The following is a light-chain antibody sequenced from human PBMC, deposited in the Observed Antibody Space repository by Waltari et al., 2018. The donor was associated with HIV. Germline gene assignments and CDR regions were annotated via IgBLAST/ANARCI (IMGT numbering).Light chain of an antibody. CDR3: YSTESNGNHRV. J-gene: IGLJ3*02. CDR1: TLPIKY. Sequence: SYELTQPPSVSVSPGQTARIPCSGDTLPIKYAPLYQQKSGQAPVLVIYEDIKRPPGIPERFSGASSGTMVILTISGAQVDDEADYYCYSTESNGNHRVFGGGTKLTVL. V-gene: IGLV3-10*01. CDR2: EDI.